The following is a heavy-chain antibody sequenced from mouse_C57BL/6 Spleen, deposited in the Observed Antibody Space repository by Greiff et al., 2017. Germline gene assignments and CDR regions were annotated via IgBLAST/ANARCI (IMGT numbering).Heavy chain of an antibody. CDR1: GFTFSSYA. CDR3: AREGDEDKDFDY. CDR2: ISDGGSYT. D-gene: IGHD3-3*01. J-gene: IGHJ2*01. V-gene: IGHV5-4*01. Sequence: EVHLVESGGGLVKPGGSLKLSCAASGFTFSSYAMSWVRQTPEKRLEWVATISDGGSYTYYPDNVKGRFTISRDNAKNNLYLQMSHLKSEDTAMYYCAREGDEDKDFDYWGQGTTLTVSS.